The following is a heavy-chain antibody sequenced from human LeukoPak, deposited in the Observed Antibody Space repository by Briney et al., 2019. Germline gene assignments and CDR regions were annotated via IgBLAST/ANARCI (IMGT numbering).Heavy chain of an antibody. CDR1: GGSISSSSYY. CDR3: ASPPYGGEVYYFDY. D-gene: IGHD4-23*01. CDR2: IYYSGST. J-gene: IGHJ4*02. Sequence: SETLSLTCTVSGGSISSSSYYWGWIRQPPGKGLEWIGSIYYSGSTYYNPSLKSRVTISVDTSKNQFSLKLSSVTAADTAVYYCASPPYGGEVYYFDYWGQGTLVTVSS. V-gene: IGHV4-39*07.